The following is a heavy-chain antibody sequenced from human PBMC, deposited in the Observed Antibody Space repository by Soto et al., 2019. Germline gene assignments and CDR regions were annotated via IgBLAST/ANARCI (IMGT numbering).Heavy chain of an antibody. V-gene: IGHV3-48*03. CDR1: GFTFSSYE. CDR2: ISSSGSTI. D-gene: IGHD6-19*01. CDR3: ARGGIAVGGWGNVDY. J-gene: IGHJ4*02. Sequence: EVQLVESGGGLVQPGGSLRLSCAASGFTFSSYEMNWVRQAPGKGLEWVSYISSSGSTIYYIDSVKSRFTISRDNAKNSLYLQMNSLRAEDTAVYYCARGGIAVGGWGNVDYWGQGTLITVSS.